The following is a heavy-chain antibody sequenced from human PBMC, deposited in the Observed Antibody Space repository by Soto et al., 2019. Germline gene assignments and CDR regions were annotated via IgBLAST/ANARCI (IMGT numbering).Heavy chain of an antibody. CDR1: VYSFTSYW. Sequence: PGESLKISCKGSVYSFTSYWIGWVRQMPGKGLEWMGIIYPGDSDTRYSPSFQGQVTISADKSISTAYLQWSSLKASDTAMYYCARHYYCYDCSGQYAFDIWGQGTMVTVSS. CDR2: IYPGDSDT. V-gene: IGHV5-51*01. CDR3: ARHYYCYDCSGQYAFDI. J-gene: IGHJ3*02. D-gene: IGHD3-22*01.